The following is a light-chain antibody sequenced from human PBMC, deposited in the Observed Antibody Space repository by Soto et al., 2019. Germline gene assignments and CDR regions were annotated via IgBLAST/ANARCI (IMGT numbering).Light chain of an antibody. CDR1: QSVGIN. CDR3: QQYDKWPLT. V-gene: IGKV3-15*01. J-gene: IGKJ4*01. Sequence: MTQSPSTLSASVGDRVTITCRASQSVGINLAWFQQKPGQAPRLLIYGASTRATGIPARFSGSGSGTEFTLTISSLQSEDFAVYYCQQYDKWPLTFGGGTTVDIK. CDR2: GAS.